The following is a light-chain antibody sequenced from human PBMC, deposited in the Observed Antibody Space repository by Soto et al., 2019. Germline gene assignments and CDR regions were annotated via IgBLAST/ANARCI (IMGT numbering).Light chain of an antibody. V-gene: IGLV7-46*01. CDR2: ETR. CDR3: LSVGGPRV. J-gene: IGLJ3*02. Sequence: QAVVTQEPSLTVSPGGTVTLTCASSTGTVTSGHFPYWFQQKPGQAPTTLIYETRNRHSWTPARFSGSLLGDKAALTLSGAQPEDEADYYCLSVGGPRVFGGGTKLTVL. CDR1: TGTVTSGHF.